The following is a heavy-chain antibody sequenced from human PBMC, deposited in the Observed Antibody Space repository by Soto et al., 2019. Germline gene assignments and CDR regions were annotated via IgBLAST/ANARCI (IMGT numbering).Heavy chain of an antibody. D-gene: IGHD2-2*02. Sequence: SVKVSCKASGGTFSSYAISWVRQAPGQGLEWMGGIIPIFGTANYAQKFQGRVTITADKSTSTAYMELSSLRSEDTAVYYCARELDCSSTSCYTTQDYYYYGMVVWAKGPRSPSP. V-gene: IGHV1-69*06. J-gene: IGHJ6*02. CDR3: ARELDCSSTSCYTTQDYYYYGMVV. CDR2: IIPIFGTA. CDR1: GGTFSSYA.